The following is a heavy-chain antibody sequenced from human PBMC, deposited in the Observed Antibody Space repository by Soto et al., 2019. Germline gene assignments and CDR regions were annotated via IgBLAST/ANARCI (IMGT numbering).Heavy chain of an antibody. Sequence: ASVKVSCKASGYTFTSYGISWVRQAPGQGLEWMGWISAYNGNTNYAQKLQGRVTMTTDASTSTAYMELRSLRSDDTAVYYCAFGFGYSSGRYEGYFDYWGQGTLVSVSS. CDR1: GYTFTSYG. CDR3: AFGFGYSSGRYEGYFDY. V-gene: IGHV1-18*01. J-gene: IGHJ4*02. D-gene: IGHD6-19*01. CDR2: ISAYNGNT.